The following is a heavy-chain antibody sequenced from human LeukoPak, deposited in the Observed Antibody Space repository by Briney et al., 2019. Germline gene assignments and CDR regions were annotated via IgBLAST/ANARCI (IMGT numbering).Heavy chain of an antibody. J-gene: IGHJ4*02. D-gene: IGHD3-16*02. Sequence: SETLSLTCAVYGGSFSGYYWSWIRQPPEKGLEWIGEINHSGSTNYNPSLKGRVTKSVDTSKDQFSLMLSSVTAADTAVYYCARRGHYDYVWGSYRYDYWGQGTLVTVSS. CDR1: GGSFSGYY. CDR2: INHSGST. CDR3: ARRGHYDYVWGSYRYDY. V-gene: IGHV4-34*01.